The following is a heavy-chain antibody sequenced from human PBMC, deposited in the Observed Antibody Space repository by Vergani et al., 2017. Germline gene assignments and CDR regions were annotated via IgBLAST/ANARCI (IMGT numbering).Heavy chain of an antibody. CDR1: GGSISSSSYY. CDR2: IYYSGST. Sequence: QLQLQESGPGLVKPSETLSLTCTVSGGSISSSSYYWGWIRQPPGKGLEWIGSIYYSGSTYYNPSLKSRVTISVDTSKNKFSLKLSSVTAADTAVYYCAFIGGIVGAQIDYWGQGTLVTVSS. V-gene: IGHV4-39*01. D-gene: IGHD1-26*01. J-gene: IGHJ4*02. CDR3: AFIGGIVGAQIDY.